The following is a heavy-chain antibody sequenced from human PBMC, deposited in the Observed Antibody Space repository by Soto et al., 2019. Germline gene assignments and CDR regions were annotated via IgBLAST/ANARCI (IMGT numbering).Heavy chain of an antibody. CDR2: IYPGDSDT. D-gene: IGHD3-16*01. J-gene: IGHJ5*02. CDR3: ASGTYVWGSLTPFDP. Sequence: PGESLKISCKGSGYSSTSYWIGWVRQMPGKGLEWMGIIYPGDSDTRYSPSFQGQVTISADKSISTAYLQWSSLKASDTAMYYCASGTYVWGSLTPFDPWGQGTLVTVSS. CDR1: GYSSTSYW. V-gene: IGHV5-51*01.